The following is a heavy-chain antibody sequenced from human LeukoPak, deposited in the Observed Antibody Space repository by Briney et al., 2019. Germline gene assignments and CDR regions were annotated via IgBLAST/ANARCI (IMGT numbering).Heavy chain of an antibody. CDR3: AKDPYCSSTSCYDRYFDY. D-gene: IGHD2-2*01. CDR2: ISGSGDST. J-gene: IGHJ4*02. V-gene: IGHV3-23*01. CDR1: GFTFDYYA. Sequence: GGSLRLSCAASGFTFDYYAMSWVRQAPGKGLEWVSTISGSGDSTYYADSVKGRFTISRDNSKNTLYLQMNSLRAEDTAVYYCAKDPYCSSTSCYDRYFDYWGQGTLVTVSS.